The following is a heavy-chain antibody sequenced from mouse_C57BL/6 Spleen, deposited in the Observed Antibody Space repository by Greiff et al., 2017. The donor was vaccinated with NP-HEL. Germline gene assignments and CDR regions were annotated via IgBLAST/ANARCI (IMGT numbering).Heavy chain of an antibody. J-gene: IGHJ3*01. D-gene: IGHD2-2*01. CDR1: GYSITSGYD. CDR3: ARGGGGYPFAY. V-gene: IGHV3-1*01. CDR2: ISYSGST. Sequence: VQLKESGPGMVKPSQSLSLTCTVTGYSITSGYDWHWIRHFPGNKLEWMGYISYSGSTNYNPSLKSRISITHDTSKNHFFLKLNSVTTEDTATNYGARGGGGYPFAYWGQGTLVTVSA.